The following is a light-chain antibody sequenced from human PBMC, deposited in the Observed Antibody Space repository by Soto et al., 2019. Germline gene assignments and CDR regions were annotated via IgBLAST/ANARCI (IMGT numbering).Light chain of an antibody. CDR3: QQSYSTPLT. CDR1: QSISSY. V-gene: IGKV1-39*01. CDR2: AAS. J-gene: IGKJ4*01. Sequence: DIQMTQSPSSLSASVGDRVTITCRASQSISSYLNWYQQKPGKAPKLLIYAASSLQSGVPSRFSVSGSGTDFTLTISSLQPADFATYDCQQSYSTPLTFGGGTKVEIK.